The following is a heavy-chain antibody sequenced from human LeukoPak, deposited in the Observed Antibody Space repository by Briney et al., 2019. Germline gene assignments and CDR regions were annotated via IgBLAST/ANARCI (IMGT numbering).Heavy chain of an antibody. CDR2: ISNTGST. J-gene: IGHJ5*01. CDR1: GVSFSDYS. Sequence: PSETLSLTCGVSGVSFSDYSWTWIRQTPGKGLEWIGEISNTGSTHYNPSLKSRLNISVETTKHHFSLKMHSVTAADTAVYYCARGLATFYHFSSGSHGRFDSWGQGTLVSVSS. D-gene: IGHD3-3*01. V-gene: IGHV4-34*01. CDR3: ARGLATFYHFSSGSHGRFDS.